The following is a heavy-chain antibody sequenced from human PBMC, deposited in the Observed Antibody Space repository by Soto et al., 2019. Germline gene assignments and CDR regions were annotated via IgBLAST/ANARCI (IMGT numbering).Heavy chain of an antibody. CDR1: GFTFSSYG. CDR2: ISYDGSNK. V-gene: IGHV3-30*18. D-gene: IGHD4-17*01. Sequence: GGSLRLSCAASGFTFSSYGMHWVRQAPGKGLEWVAVISYDGSNKYYADSVKGRFTISRDNSKNTLYLQMNSLRAEDTAVYYCAKDYDYGDSPYYFDYWGQGTLVTVSS. CDR3: AKDYDYGDSPYYFDY. J-gene: IGHJ4*02.